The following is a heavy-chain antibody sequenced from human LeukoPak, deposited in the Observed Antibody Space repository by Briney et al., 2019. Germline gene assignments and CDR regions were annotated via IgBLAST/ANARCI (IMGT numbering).Heavy chain of an antibody. J-gene: IGHJ3*02. CDR3: ASMNDAFDI. V-gene: IGHV4-39*07. D-gene: IGHD2/OR15-2a*01. CDR2: IYHSGST. Sequence: SETLSLTCNVSGGSIIGNSTDYWGWVRQPPGKGLEWIGEIYHSGSTNYNPSLKSRVTISVDKSKNQFSLKLSSVTAADTAVYYCASMNDAFDIWGQGTMVIVSS. CDR1: GGSIIGNSTDY.